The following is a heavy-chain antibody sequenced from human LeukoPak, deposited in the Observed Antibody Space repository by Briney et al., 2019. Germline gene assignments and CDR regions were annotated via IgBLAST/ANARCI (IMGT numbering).Heavy chain of an antibody. CDR2: LHSGGST. CDR1: GFIVSNNY. J-gene: IGHJ3*02. CDR3: ARDQATPNTGGAFDI. V-gene: IGHV3-53*01. D-gene: IGHD4-23*01. Sequence: GGSLRLSCAASGFIVSNNYMSWVRQAPGKGLEWVSVLHSGGSTYYADSVKGRFTISRDNSKNTLYLQMNSLRAEDTAVYYCARDQATPNTGGAFDIWGQGTMVTASS.